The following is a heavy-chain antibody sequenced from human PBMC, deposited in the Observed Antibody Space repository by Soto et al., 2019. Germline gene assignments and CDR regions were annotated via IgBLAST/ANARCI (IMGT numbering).Heavy chain of an antibody. CDR1: GYTFTGYY. CDR3: ARDKPYCSSTSCYENWFDP. D-gene: IGHD2-2*01. J-gene: IGHJ5*02. V-gene: IGHV1-2*02. Sequence: GASVKVSCKASGYTFTGYYMHWVRQAPGQGLEWMGWINPNSGGTNYAQKFRGRVTMTRDTSISTAYMELSRLRSDDTAVYYCARDKPYCSSTSCYENWFDPWGQGTLVTVSS. CDR2: INPNSGGT.